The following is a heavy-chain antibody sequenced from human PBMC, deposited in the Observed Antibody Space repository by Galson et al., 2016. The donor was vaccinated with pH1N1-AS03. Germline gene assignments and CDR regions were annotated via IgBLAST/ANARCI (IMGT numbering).Heavy chain of an antibody. CDR2: ISTSGSSI. CDR1: GFPSSGYS. CDR3: ARDGPPQGISVAGSFDF. D-gene: IGHD6-19*01. J-gene: IGHJ4*02. Sequence: SLRLSCAASGFPSSGYSMNWVRQAPGKGLEWVPFISTSGSSIYYADSVKGRFTISRDNAKNLLYLQMNSLRDEDTAVYYCARDGPPQGISVAGSFDFWGQGTLVTVSS. V-gene: IGHV3-21*01.